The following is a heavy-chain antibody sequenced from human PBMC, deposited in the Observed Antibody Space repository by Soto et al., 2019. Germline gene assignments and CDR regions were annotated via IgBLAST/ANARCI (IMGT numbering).Heavy chain of an antibody. J-gene: IGHJ4*02. CDR3: ARDRSSSTYGRYFDY. CDR1: GFTFSSYA. Sequence: GGSLRLSCAASGFTFSSYAMHWVRQAPGKGLEWVAVISYDGSNKYYADSVKGRFTISRDNSKNTLYLQMNSLRAEDTAVYYCARDRSSSTYGRYFDYWGQGTLVTVSS. D-gene: IGHD6-13*01. V-gene: IGHV3-30-3*01. CDR2: ISYDGSNK.